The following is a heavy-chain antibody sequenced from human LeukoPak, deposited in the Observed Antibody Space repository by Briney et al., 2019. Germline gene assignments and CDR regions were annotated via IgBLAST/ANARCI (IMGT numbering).Heavy chain of an antibody. V-gene: IGHV3-21*01. CDR1: GFTFSSYS. CDR3: ARARNTFGGVIVFDY. D-gene: IGHD3-16*02. Sequence: PGGSLRLSCAASGFTFSSYSMNWVRQAPGKGLEWVSSISSSSSYIYYADPVKGRFTISRGNAKNSLYLQMNSLRAEDTAVYYCARARNTFGGVIVFDYWGQGTLVTVSS. CDR2: ISSSSSYI. J-gene: IGHJ4*02.